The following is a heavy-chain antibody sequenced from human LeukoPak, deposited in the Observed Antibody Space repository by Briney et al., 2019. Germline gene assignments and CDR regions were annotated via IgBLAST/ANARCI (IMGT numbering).Heavy chain of an antibody. V-gene: IGHV4-61*02. CDR3: ARFLAYAYWFDP. D-gene: IGHD3-3*01. CDR1: GGSISSGSYY. CDR2: IYTSGST. Sequence: SQTLSLTCTVSGGSISSGSYYWSWIRQPAGKGLEWIGRIYTSGSTNYNPSLKSRVTISVDTSKNQFSLKLSSVTAAGTAVYYCARFLAYAYWFDPWGQGTLVTVSS. J-gene: IGHJ5*02.